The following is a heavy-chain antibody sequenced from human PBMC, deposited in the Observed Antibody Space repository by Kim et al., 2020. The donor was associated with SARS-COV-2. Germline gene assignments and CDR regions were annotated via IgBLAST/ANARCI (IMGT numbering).Heavy chain of an antibody. J-gene: IGHJ4*02. Sequence: GGSLRLSCAASGITFSGYGMHWVRQTPGKGLEWVAVISFDGSNKYYGDSVKGRFSISRDNSKNTLDLQMDSLRSEDTAVYYCARSHYVDKYFFDYWGQGTLVTVSS. CDR2: ISFDGSNK. CDR1: GITFSGYG. D-gene: IGHD3-16*01. V-gene: IGHV3-30*03. CDR3: ARSHYVDKYFFDY.